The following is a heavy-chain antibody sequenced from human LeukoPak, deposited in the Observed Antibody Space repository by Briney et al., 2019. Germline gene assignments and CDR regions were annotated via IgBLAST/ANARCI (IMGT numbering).Heavy chain of an antibody. CDR3: ARDFWATNYYYGMDV. CDR1: GFTFRNYA. V-gene: IGHV3-23*01. CDR2: ISGSGDSV. J-gene: IGHJ6*02. Sequence: GGSLRLSCAASGFTFRNYAIAWVRQAQGKGLECVSAISGSGDSVRYADSVKGRFTISRDNFKNTLYLQMNNLRAEDTALYYCARDFWATNYYYGMDVWGQGTTVTVSS. D-gene: IGHD3-3*01.